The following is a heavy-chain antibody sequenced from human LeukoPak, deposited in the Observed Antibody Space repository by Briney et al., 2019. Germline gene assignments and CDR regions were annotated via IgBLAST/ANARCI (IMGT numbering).Heavy chain of an antibody. CDR1: GYTFTGYY. J-gene: IGHJ4*02. V-gene: IGHV1-2*02. Sequence: ASVKVSRKASGYTFTGYYMHWVRQAPGQGLEWMGWINPNSGGTNYAQKFQGRVTMTRDTSISTAYMELSRLRSDDTAVYYCARDPYCGGDCYHFDYWGQGTLVTVSS. CDR3: ARDPYCGGDCYHFDY. D-gene: IGHD2-21*02. CDR2: INPNSGGT.